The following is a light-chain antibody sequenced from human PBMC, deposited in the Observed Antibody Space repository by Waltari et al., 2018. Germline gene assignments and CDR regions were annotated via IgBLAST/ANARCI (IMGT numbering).Light chain of an antibody. J-gene: IGKJ2*01. CDR1: QSVSSK. CDR2: AAS. Sequence: EIVMTQSPATLSVSPWERATLSCRARQSVSSKVAWYQQQPGQAPRLLIYAASTRATGIPDRFSSSGSGTEFTITISRLQSEDFAVYYCQQHNTWPLYSFGQGTKLEIK. V-gene: IGKV3-15*01. CDR3: QQHNTWPLYS.